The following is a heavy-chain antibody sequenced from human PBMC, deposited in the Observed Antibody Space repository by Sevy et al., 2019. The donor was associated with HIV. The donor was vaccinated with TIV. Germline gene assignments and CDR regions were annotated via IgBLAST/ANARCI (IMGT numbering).Heavy chain of an antibody. V-gene: IGHV3-23*01. CDR1: GFTFSSYA. CDR2: IRGSGGST. Sequence: GGSLRLSCAASGFTFSSYAMSWVRQAPGKGLEWVSAIRGSGGSTYYANSVKGRFTISRDNSKNTLYLQMNSLRAEDTAVYYCAKGGALKYAYYYYYMDVWGKGTTVTVSS. D-gene: IGHD5-12*01. CDR3: AKGGALKYAYYYYYMDV. J-gene: IGHJ6*03.